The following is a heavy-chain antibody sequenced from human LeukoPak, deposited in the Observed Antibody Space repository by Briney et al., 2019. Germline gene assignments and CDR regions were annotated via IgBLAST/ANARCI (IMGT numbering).Heavy chain of an antibody. V-gene: IGHV4-59*08. D-gene: IGHD2-15*01. CDR2: IYYSGST. Sequence: SETLSLTCAVSGGSISSYYWRWIRQPPGKGLEWIGYIYYSGSTNYNPSLKSRVTISVDTSKNQFSLKLSSVTAADTAVYYCARNDPDCSGVSCYSFDYWGQGTLVTVSS. CDR1: GGSISSYY. J-gene: IGHJ4*02. CDR3: ARNDPDCSGVSCYSFDY.